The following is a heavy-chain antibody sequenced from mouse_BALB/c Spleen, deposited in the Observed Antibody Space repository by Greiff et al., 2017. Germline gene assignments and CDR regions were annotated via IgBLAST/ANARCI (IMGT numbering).Heavy chain of an antibody. CDR2: INPSSGYT. D-gene: IGHD1-1*02. Sequence: VKLQESGAELARPGASVKMSCKASGYTFTSYTMHWVKQRPGQGLEWIGYINPSSGYTNYNQKFKDKATLTADKSSSTAYMQLSSLTSEDSAVYYCAREVGGYYFDYWGQGTTLTVSS. J-gene: IGHJ2*01. V-gene: IGHV1-4*01. CDR1: GYTFTSYT. CDR3: AREVGGYYFDY.